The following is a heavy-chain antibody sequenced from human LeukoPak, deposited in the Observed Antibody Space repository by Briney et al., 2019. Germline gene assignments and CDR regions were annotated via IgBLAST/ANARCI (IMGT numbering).Heavy chain of an antibody. D-gene: IGHD3-10*01. V-gene: IGHV4-34*01. CDR3: ARGTRKGITKKRNYYYYMDV. CDR2: INHSGST. J-gene: IGHJ6*03. CDR1: GGSFSGYY. Sequence: SETLSLTCAVYGGSFSGYYWSWIRQPPGKGLEWIGEINHSGSTNYNPSLKSRVTISVDTSKNQFSLKLSSVTAADTAVYYCARGTRKGITKKRNYYYYMDVWGKGTTVTVSS.